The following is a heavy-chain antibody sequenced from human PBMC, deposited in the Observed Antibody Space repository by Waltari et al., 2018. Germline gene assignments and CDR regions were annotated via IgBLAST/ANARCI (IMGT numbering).Heavy chain of an antibody. J-gene: IGHJ5*02. CDR3: ARTRDEDCGGGSCYDRWFDP. CDR2: ISRSGSSV. D-gene: IGHD2-15*01. V-gene: IGHV3-48*01. CDR1: GFTFSNYG. Sequence: EVQLVESGGALVQPGGSLRLSCAASGFTFSNYGMNWVRQAPGKGREWVAYISRSGSSVYSADSVKGRFTISRDNAKNSLYLQMNSLRPEDTALYYCARTRDEDCGGGSCYDRWFDPWGQGTQVTVSS.